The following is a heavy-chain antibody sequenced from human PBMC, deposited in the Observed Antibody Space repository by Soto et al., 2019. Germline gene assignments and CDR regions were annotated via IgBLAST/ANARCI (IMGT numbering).Heavy chain of an antibody. Sequence: HPGGSLRLSCAASGFTFSSYAMHWVRQAPGKGLEWVAVISYDGSNKYYADSVKGRFTISRDNSKNTLYLQMNSLRAEDTAVYYCARANSYYYYGMDVWGQGTTVTVSS. CDR3: ARANSYYYYGMDV. CDR2: ISYDGSNK. V-gene: IGHV3-30-3*01. J-gene: IGHJ6*02. CDR1: GFTFSSYA.